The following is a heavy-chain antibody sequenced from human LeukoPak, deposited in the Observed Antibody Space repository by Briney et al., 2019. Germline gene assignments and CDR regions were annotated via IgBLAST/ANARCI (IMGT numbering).Heavy chain of an antibody. CDR1: GYSFTSYL. V-gene: IGHV5-51*03. CDR2: IYPGDSHT. CDR3: ARWEDYCSSTSCYRGYFDY. Sequence: GESRKISCKGSGYSFTSYLYGWVRQMPGKGLEWMGIIYPGDSHTRYSPSFQGQVTISADKSSSPVYLQWNSLKDSDTVMYYCARWEDYCSSTSCYRGYFDYWGQGTLVTVSS. D-gene: IGHD2-2*01. J-gene: IGHJ4*02.